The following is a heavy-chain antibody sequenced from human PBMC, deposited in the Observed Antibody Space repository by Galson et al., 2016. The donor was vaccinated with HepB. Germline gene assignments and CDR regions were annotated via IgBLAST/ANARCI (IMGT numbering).Heavy chain of an antibody. Sequence: SLRLSCAASGLSFSTNTMHWVRQAPGKGLEYDSSIVSHGGSTYYEESVKGRFTISRDNSKNTLYLQMSSLRTEDTAVYYCVKDARWSSQYWGQGNLVTVSS. D-gene: IGHD4-23*01. V-gene: IGHV3-64D*06. J-gene: IGHJ4*02. CDR1: GLSFSTNT. CDR2: IVSHGGST. CDR3: VKDARWSSQY.